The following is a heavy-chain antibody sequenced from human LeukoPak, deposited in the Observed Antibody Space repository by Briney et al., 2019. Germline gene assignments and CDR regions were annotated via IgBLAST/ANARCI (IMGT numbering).Heavy chain of an antibody. D-gene: IGHD2-15*01. V-gene: IGHV1-18*04. J-gene: IGHJ6*03. CDR3: AREGSPFYYYYMDV. Sequence: ALVKVSCKASGYTFTSYYMHWVRQAPGQGLEWMGWISTYNGNTNYAQKLQGRVTMTTDTSTSIAYMELRSLRSDDTAVYYCAREGSPFYYYYMDVWGKGTTVTVSS. CDR1: GYTFTSYY. CDR2: ISTYNGNT.